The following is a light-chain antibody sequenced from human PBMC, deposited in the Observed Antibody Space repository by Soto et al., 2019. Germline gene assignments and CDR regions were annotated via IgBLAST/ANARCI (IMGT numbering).Light chain of an antibody. J-gene: IGKJ4*01. Sequence: DIVMTQSPASLAVSLGERATINCKSSQSILHSSNNKDFLAWYQQRPGQPPKLLIYWASTRESGVPDRFSGSGAGTDFTLTVSSLQAEDVAVYYCQQSYSTPLTFGGGTKGEL. CDR1: QSILHSSNNKDF. CDR3: QQSYSTPLT. V-gene: IGKV4-1*01. CDR2: WAS.